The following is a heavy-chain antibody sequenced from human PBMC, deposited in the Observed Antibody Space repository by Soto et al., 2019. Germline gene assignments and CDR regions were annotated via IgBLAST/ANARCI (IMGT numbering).Heavy chain of an antibody. Sequence: GGSLRLSCAASGFTFSSYGMHWVRQAPGKGLEWVAVISYDGSNKYYADSVKGRFTISRDNSKNTLYLQMNSLRAEDTAVYYCAKVKSQWLDRGRFDYWGQRTLVTVSS. D-gene: IGHD6-19*01. V-gene: IGHV3-30*18. CDR2: ISYDGSNK. J-gene: IGHJ4*02. CDR3: AKVKSQWLDRGRFDY. CDR1: GFTFSSYG.